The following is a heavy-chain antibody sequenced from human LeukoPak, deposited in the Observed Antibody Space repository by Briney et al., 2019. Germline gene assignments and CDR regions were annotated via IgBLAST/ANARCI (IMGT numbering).Heavy chain of an antibody. V-gene: IGHV3-53*05. D-gene: IGHD6-19*01. CDR1: GFTVSSNY. CDR2: IYSGGST. J-gene: IGHJ4*02. CDR3: ARDPIAVAGILDY. Sequence: GGSLRLSCAASGFTVSSNYMSWVRQAPGKGLEWVSVIYSGGSTYYADSVKGRFTISRDNSKNTLYLQMNSLRAEDTAVYYCARDPIAVAGILDYWGQGTLVTVSS.